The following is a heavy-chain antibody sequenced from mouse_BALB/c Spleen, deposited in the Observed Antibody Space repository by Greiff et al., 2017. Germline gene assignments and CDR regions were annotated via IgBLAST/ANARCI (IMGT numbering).Heavy chain of an antibody. CDR2: INPSNGGT. Sequence: QVQLQQPGAELVKPGASVKLSCKASGYTFTSYYMYWVKLRPGQGLEWIGGINPSNGGTNFNEKFKSKATLTVDKSSSTAYMQLSSLTSEDSAVYYCTRSNYGSSLFAYWGQGTLVTVSA. J-gene: IGHJ3*01. D-gene: IGHD1-1*01. CDR1: GYTFTSYY. CDR3: TRSNYGSSLFAY. V-gene: IGHV1S81*02.